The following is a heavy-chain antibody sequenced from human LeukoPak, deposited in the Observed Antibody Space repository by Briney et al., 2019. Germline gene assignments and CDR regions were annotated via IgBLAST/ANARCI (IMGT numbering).Heavy chain of an antibody. CDR1: GGTFSSYA. Sequence: GASVKVSYKASGGTFSSYAISWVRQAPGQGLEWMGRIIPILGIANYAQKFQGRVTITADKSTSTAYMELSSLRSEDTAVYYCARGTGYSLTYYYYGMDVWGQGTTVTVSS. D-gene: IGHD6-13*01. CDR2: IIPILGIA. J-gene: IGHJ6*02. V-gene: IGHV1-69*04. CDR3: ARGTGYSLTYYYYGMDV.